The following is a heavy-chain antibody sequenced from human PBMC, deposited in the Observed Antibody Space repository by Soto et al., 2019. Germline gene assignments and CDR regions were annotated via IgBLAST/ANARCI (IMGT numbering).Heavy chain of an antibody. D-gene: IGHD2-15*01. CDR3: ARDLGSRAFDP. J-gene: IGHJ5*02. CDR1: GFTFSSYD. Sequence: VGSLRLSCADSGFTFSSYDMHWVRQATGKGLEWVSAIGTAGDTYYPGSVKGRFTISRENAKNSLYLQMNSLRAGDTAVYYCARDLGSRAFDPWGQGTLVTVSS. CDR2: IGTAGDT. V-gene: IGHV3-13*01.